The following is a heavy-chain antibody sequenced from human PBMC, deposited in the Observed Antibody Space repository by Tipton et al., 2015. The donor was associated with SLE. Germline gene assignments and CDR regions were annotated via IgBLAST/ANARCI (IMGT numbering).Heavy chain of an antibody. CDR2: IYYSGST. D-gene: IGHD2-21*02. V-gene: IGHV4-59*12. CDR1: GGSISSYY. J-gene: IGHJ2*01. Sequence: LRLSCTVSGGSISSYYWSWIRQPPGKGLEWIGYIYYSGSTNYNPSLKSRVTISVDTSKNQFSLKLSSVTAVDTAVYYCARAESAGDDWYFDLWGRGTLVTVSS. CDR3: ARAESAGDDWYFDL.